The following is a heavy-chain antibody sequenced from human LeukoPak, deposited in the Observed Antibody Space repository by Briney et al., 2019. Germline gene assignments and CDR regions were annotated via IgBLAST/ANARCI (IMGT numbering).Heavy chain of an antibody. Sequence: PSETLSLTCAVYGGSFSGYYWSWIRQPPGKGLEWMGEIYQSGRTNYNPSLKSRVTISVDTSKNQFSLKLSSVTAADTAVYYCARTVQYCSGGSCYSWYLLADNWFDPWGQGTLVTVSS. CDR1: GGSFSGYY. J-gene: IGHJ5*02. D-gene: IGHD2-15*01. CDR3: ARTVQYCSGGSCYSWYLLADNWFDP. V-gene: IGHV4-34*01. CDR2: IYQSGRT.